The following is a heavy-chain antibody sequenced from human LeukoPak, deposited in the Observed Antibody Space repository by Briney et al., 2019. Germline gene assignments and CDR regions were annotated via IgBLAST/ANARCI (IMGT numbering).Heavy chain of an antibody. D-gene: IGHD4-17*01. Sequence: GGSLRLSCAASGFTFSSYWMHWVRQAPGKGLVWVSRINSDGSSTTYADSVKGRFTISRDNAKNTLYLQMNSLGAEDTAVYYCARARRGDYGSFDYWGQGTLVTVSS. CDR2: INSDGSST. J-gene: IGHJ4*02. CDR3: ARARRGDYGSFDY. CDR1: GFTFSSYW. V-gene: IGHV3-74*01.